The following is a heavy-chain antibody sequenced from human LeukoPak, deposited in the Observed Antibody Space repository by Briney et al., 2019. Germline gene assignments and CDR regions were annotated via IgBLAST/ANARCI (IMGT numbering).Heavy chain of an antibody. CDR2: IRTRVNNYAT. V-gene: IGHV3-73*01. Sequence: PGGSLKLSCAASGFTFSGSAIHWVRQASGKGLEWVGRIRTRVNNYATAYAASVKGRFTISRDDSKKTAYLQMNSLKTEDTAVYYCTRLISNWGQGTLVTVPS. CDR1: GFTFSGSA. D-gene: IGHD3-10*01. J-gene: IGHJ4*02. CDR3: TRLISN.